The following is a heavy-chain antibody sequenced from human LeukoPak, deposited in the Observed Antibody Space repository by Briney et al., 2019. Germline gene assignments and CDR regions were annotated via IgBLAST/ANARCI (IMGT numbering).Heavy chain of an antibody. Sequence: PGGSLRLSCAATGFTFSSYGMHWVRQAPGKGLEWVVVIWYDGSDKYYADSVKGRFTISRDNSENTLYLQMNSLRAEDTAVYYCARDTDPFDIWGQGTMVTVS. CDR1: GFTFSSYG. CDR2: IWYDGSDK. J-gene: IGHJ3*02. CDR3: ARDTDPFDI. V-gene: IGHV3-33*01.